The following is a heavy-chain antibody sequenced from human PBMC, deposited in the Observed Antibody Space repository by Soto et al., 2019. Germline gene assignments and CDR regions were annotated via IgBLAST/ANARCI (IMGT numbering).Heavy chain of an antibody. CDR2: ISGSGGST. D-gene: IGHD2-15*01. V-gene: IGHV3-23*01. J-gene: IGHJ5*02. CDR3: ANGPYCSGGSCYSARTNWFDP. Sequence: EGSLRLSCAASGFTFSSYAMSWVRQAPGKGLEWVSSISGSGGSTYYADSVKGRFTISRDNSKNTLYLQMNSLRAEDTAVYYCANGPYCSGGSCYSARTNWFDPWGQGTLVTVSS. CDR1: GFTFSSYA.